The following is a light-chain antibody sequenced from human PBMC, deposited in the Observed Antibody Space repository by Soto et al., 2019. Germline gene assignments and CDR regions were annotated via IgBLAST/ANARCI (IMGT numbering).Light chain of an antibody. V-gene: IGKV3-20*01. CDR3: QQYGSSPIT. CDR2: GAS. CDR1: QSVISTY. Sequence: EIVLTQSPGTLSLSPGERATLSGRASQSVISTYLAWYQQKPGQAPRLLIYGASSMATGIPDRFSGSGSGTDFSLTISRLEPEDFAVYYCQQYGSSPITFGQGTRLEIK. J-gene: IGKJ5*01.